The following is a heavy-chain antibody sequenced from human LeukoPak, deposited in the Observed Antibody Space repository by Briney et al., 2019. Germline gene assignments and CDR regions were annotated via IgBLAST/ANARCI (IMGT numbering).Heavy chain of an antibody. D-gene: IGHD2-8*01. V-gene: IGHV3-7*01. CDR1: GFTFSSYW. Sequence: PGGSLRLSCAASGFTFSSYWMVWFRQAPGKGLEWVANINQDGSEKNYVDSVKGRFTISRDNAENLLYLQMNSLRVEDTAEFYCVRDRHNNGLSRFGYWGQGALVTVSS. CDR2: INQDGSEK. CDR3: VRDRHNNGLSRFGY. J-gene: IGHJ4*02.